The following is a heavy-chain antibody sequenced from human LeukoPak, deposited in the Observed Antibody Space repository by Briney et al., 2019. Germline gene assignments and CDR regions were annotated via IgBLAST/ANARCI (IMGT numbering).Heavy chain of an antibody. CDR3: ARDNGGVDS. Sequence: GGSLRVSCAASGCTFRSYWMHWVRQAPGKGLVWVSHINTDGSSTNYADSVRGRFTISRDNAKSTVYLQMNRLRAEDTAVYYCARDNGGVDSWGGGSMVTV. J-gene: IGHJ4*02. D-gene: IGHD2-8*02. CDR1: GCTFRSYW. V-gene: IGHV3-74*01. CDR2: INTDGSST.